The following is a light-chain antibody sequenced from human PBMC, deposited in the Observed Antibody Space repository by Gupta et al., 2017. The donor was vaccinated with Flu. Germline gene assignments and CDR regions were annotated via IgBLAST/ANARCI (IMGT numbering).Light chain of an antibody. Sequence: QSALTQPAPVSGSPGQSITISCTGTSNDVGSYNLVSWYQQHPGKVPKLMIYENKKRPSGVSYRFSGSKSGNTASLTISGLQAEDEADYYCCSYATARGVFGGGTKVTVL. J-gene: IGLJ2*01. CDR3: CSYATARGV. CDR1: SNDVGSYNL. V-gene: IGLV2-23*01. CDR2: ENK.